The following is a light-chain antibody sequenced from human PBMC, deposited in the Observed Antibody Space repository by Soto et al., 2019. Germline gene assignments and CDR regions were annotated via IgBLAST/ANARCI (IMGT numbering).Light chain of an antibody. CDR3: QQHHEYAAWT. V-gene: IGKV1-5*03. CDR2: KAS. J-gene: IGKJ1*01. Sequence: DIQMTQSPSTLSTSVGDRVTITCRAIQSVSIWLAWYQQKPGKAPNLLIYKASSLQSGVPSRFSGSGSGTEFTLTISGLQPEDSATYYCQQHHEYAAWTFGQGTKVDIK. CDR1: QSVSIW.